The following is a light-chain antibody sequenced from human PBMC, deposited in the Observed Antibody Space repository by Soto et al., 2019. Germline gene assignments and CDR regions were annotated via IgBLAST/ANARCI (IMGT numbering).Light chain of an antibody. CDR2: EVS. CDR3: SSYAGSNNLV. V-gene: IGLV2-8*01. Sequence: QSALTQPPSASGSPGQSVTISCTGTRGDVGGYNYVSWYQQHPGKAPKLMISEVSERPSGVPDRFSGSKSGNTASLTVSGLQAEDEADYYCSSYAGSNNLVFGGGTKLTVL. J-gene: IGLJ3*02. CDR1: RGDVGGYNY.